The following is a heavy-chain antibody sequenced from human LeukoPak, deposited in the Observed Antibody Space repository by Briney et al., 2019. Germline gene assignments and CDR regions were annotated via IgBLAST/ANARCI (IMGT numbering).Heavy chain of an antibody. Sequence: GGSLRLSCAASGFTFSSYAMSWLRQAPGKGLEWVSAISGSGGSTYYADSVKGRFTISRDNSKNTLYLQMNSLRAEDTAVYYCAKDPDSSGYYSNGFDPWGQGTLVTVSS. V-gene: IGHV3-23*01. CDR2: ISGSGGST. D-gene: IGHD3-22*01. J-gene: IGHJ5*02. CDR3: AKDPDSSGYYSNGFDP. CDR1: GFTFSSYA.